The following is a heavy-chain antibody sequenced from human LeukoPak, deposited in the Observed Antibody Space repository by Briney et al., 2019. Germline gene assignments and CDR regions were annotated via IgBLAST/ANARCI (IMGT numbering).Heavy chain of an antibody. CDR1: GFTFSTYA. J-gene: IGHJ6*02. V-gene: IGHV3-23*01. Sequence: GGSLRLSCAASGFTFSTYAMSWVRQAPGKGPEWVSGISDNGGGTYCADSVKGRFTISRDNSKNTLYLQMNSLRAEDTAVYYCAKDLGYCSSTSCYPPYGMDVWGQGTTVTVSS. D-gene: IGHD2-2*01. CDR3: AKDLGYCSSTSCYPPYGMDV. CDR2: ISDNGGGT.